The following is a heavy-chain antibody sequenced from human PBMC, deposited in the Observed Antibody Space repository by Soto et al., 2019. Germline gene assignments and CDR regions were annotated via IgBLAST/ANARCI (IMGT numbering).Heavy chain of an antibody. CDR1: AYTLTELS. V-gene: IGHV1-24*01. CDR3: ATSRIVGATNFDY. Sequence: GASGKVSCKVSAYTLTELSMHWVRQAPGKGLEWMGGFDPEDGETIYAQKFQGRVTMTEDTSTDTAYMELSSLRSEDTAVYYCATSRIVGATNFDYWGQGTLVTVSS. J-gene: IGHJ4*02. CDR2: FDPEDGET. D-gene: IGHD1-26*01.